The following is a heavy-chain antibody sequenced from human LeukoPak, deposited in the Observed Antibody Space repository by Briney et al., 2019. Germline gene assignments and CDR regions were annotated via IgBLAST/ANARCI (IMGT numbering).Heavy chain of an antibody. J-gene: IGHJ5*02. V-gene: IGHV1-2*02. CDR1: GYTFTGYY. Sequence: ASVKVSCKASGYTFTGYYMHWVRQAPGQGLEWMGWINPNSGGTNYAQKFQGRVTMTRDTSISTAYMELSGLRSDDTAVYYCARALERKNYGGNSAPSDPWGQGTLVTVSS. CDR3: ARALERKNYGGNSAPSDP. D-gene: IGHD4-23*01. CDR2: INPNSGGT.